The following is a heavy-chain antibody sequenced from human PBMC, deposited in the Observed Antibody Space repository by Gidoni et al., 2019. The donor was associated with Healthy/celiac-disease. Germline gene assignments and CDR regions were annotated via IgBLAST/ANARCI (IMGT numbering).Heavy chain of an antibody. CDR2: IYTSGST. CDR3: ARTKGSTRHYYYYYMDV. V-gene: IGHV4-4*07. D-gene: IGHD2-2*01. J-gene: IGHJ6*03. Sequence: QVQLQESRPGLVKPSETLSPTCTVSGGSISSYYWSWIRQPAGKGLEWIGRIYTSGSTNYNPSLKSRVTMSVDTSKNQFSLKLSSVTAADTAVYYCARTKGSTRHYYYYYMDVWGKGTTVTVSS. CDR1: GGSISSYY.